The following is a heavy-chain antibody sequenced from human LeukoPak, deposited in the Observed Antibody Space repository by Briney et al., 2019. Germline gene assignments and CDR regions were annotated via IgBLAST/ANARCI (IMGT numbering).Heavy chain of an antibody. CDR3: ARETREWELLTYYYYYMDV. CDR2: IYYNGNT. Sequence: SETLSLTCTVSGGSISSGSYYWSWIRQPPGKGLEWIGYIYYNGNTNYNPSLKSRVTISVDTSKNQFSLKLSSVTAADTAVYYCARETREWELLTYYYYYMDVWGKGTTVTVSS. J-gene: IGHJ6*03. CDR1: GGSISSGSYY. D-gene: IGHD1-26*01. V-gene: IGHV4-61*01.